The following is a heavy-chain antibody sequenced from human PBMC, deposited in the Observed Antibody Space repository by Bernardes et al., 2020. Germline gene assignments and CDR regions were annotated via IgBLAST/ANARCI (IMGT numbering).Heavy chain of an antibody. V-gene: IGHV3-64*02. CDR2: ITGDGGTT. Sequence: GGSLRLSCAASGFTFSSYAMHWVRQAPGKGLEYVSGITGDGGTTYYADSVKGRFTISRDDSKNTLYLQMGSLRTEDMAVYYCARGGGGFYDYWGQGTLVTVSS. J-gene: IGHJ4*02. CDR3: ARGGGGFYDY. D-gene: IGHD2-21*01. CDR1: GFTFSSYA.